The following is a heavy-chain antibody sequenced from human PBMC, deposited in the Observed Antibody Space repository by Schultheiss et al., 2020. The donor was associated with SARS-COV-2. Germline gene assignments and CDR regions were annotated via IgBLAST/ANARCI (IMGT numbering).Heavy chain of an antibody. V-gene: IGHV1-2*02. J-gene: IGHJ4*02. D-gene: IGHD2-15*01. CDR3: ARGHEVEDQDY. CDR1: GYTFTGYY. CDR2: INPNSGGT. Sequence: GESLKISCKASGYTFTGYYMHWVRQAPGQGLEWMGWINPNSGGTNYAQKFQGRVTMTRDTSISTAYMELSRLRSDDTAVYYCARGHEVEDQDYWGQGTLVTVSS.